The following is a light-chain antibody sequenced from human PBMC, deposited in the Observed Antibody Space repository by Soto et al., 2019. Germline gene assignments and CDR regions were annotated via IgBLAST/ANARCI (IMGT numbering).Light chain of an antibody. CDR2: ETS. CDR3: LQHNSYPYT. J-gene: IGKJ2*01. Sequence: DVPMTQSPSAMSASVGDRVTITCRATQDISRFVAWFQQKPGKAPERLIYETSTLQPGVPSRFSGSGSGTEFTLAISGLQPEDVATYYCLQHNSYPYTFGQGTKLEIK. CDR1: QDISRF. V-gene: IGKV1-17*03.